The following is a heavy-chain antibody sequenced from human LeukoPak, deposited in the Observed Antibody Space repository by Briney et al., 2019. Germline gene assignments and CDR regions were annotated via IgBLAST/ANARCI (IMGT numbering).Heavy chain of an antibody. CDR1: GGSISSSSYY. CDR2: IYYSGST. D-gene: IGHD3-3*01. J-gene: IGHJ4*02. Sequence: NPSETLSLTCTVSGGSISSSSYYWGWIRQPPGKGLEWIGYIYYSGSTNYNPSLKSRVTVSVDTSKNQFSLRLSSVTAADTAVYYCARGPSTYYDFSSGYSQFDYWGQGTLVTVSS. CDR3: ARGPSTYYDFSSGYSQFDY. V-gene: IGHV4-61*05.